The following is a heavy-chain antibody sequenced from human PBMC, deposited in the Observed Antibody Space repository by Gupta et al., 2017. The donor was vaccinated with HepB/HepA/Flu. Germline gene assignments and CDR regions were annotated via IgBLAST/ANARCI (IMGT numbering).Heavy chain of an antibody. J-gene: IGHJ2*01. CDR2: IFSGGSN. CDR3: ARDVNDRGGYWSDWYFDR. CDR1: GFTVSSNY. D-gene: IGHD3-22*01. Sequence: VQLVESGGGLVQPGGSLGRSCFASGFTVSSNYMTWVRQAPGKGLGWFSVIFSGGSNYYADYVKGRCTISKDNSKTMLYLPMTSLRADAPAVEYWARDVNDRGGYWSDWYFDRGGRGTLVTV. V-gene: IGHV3-66*01.